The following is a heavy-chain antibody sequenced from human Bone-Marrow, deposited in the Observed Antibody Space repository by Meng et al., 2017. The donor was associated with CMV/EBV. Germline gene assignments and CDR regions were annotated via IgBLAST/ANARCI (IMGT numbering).Heavy chain of an antibody. V-gene: IGHV1-46*01. Sequence: ASVKVSCKASGYTFTSYYMHWVRQAPGQGLEWMGIINPSGGSTSYAQKFQGRVTMTRDTSTSTVYMELSSLRSEDTAVYYCARDYVDYGGNGRMDVWGQGTTVTFSS. CDR2: INPSGGST. CDR1: GYTFTSYY. D-gene: IGHD4-23*01. CDR3: ARDYVDYGGNGRMDV. J-gene: IGHJ6*02.